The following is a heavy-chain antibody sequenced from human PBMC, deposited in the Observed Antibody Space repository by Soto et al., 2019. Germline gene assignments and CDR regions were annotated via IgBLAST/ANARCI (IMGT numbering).Heavy chain of an antibody. J-gene: IGHJ6*02. CDR1: RFTFSSYA. CDR2: ISGSGGST. D-gene: IGHD4-4*01. CDR3: AKPHLYDYIPLNYYYYGMDV. Sequence: GGSLRLSCTASRFTFSSYAMSWVRQAPGKGLEWVSAISGSGGSTYYADSVKGRFTISRDNSKNTLYLQMNSLRAEDTAVYYCAKPHLYDYIPLNYYYYGMDVWGQGTTVTVSS. V-gene: IGHV3-23*01.